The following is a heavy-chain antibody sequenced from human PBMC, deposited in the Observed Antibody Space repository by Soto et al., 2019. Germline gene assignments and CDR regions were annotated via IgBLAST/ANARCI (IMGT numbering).Heavy chain of an antibody. D-gene: IGHD5-12*01. CDR2: INPSGGST. Sequence: ASVKVSCKASGYTFTSYYMHWVRQAPGQGLEWMGIINPSGGSTSYAQKFQGRVTMTRDTSTSTVYMELSSLRSEDTDVYYCARDQDGYKRYYYYGMDVWGQGTTVTVSS. J-gene: IGHJ6*02. CDR3: ARDQDGYKRYYYYGMDV. CDR1: GYTFTSYY. V-gene: IGHV1-46*01.